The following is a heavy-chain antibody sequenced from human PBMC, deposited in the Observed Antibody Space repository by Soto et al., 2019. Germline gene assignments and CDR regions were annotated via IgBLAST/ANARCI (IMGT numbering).Heavy chain of an antibody. V-gene: IGHV5-51*01. CDR3: ALPRVHGDYVIDAFDI. Sequence: EVQLVQSGAEVKKPGESLKISCKGSGYSFTSYWIGWVRQMPGKGLEWMGIIYPGDSDTRYSPSFQGQVTISADKSISTAYLQWSSLKASDTAMYYCALPRVHGDYVIDAFDIWGQGTMVTVSS. CDR2: IYPGDSDT. D-gene: IGHD4-17*01. CDR1: GYSFTSYW. J-gene: IGHJ3*02.